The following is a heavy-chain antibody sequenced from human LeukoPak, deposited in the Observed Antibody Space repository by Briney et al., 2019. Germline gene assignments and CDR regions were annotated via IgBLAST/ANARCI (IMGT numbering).Heavy chain of an antibody. CDR1: GFTFSSYG. J-gene: IGHJ4*02. CDR2: ISGSGGST. D-gene: IGHD1-1*01. Sequence: GGSLRLSCAASGFTFSSYGMSWVRQAPGKGLEWVSAISGSGGSTYNADSVKGRFTISRDNSKNTLHLQMNSLTAEDTAMYYCAKATGTLGNWGQGTLVTVSS. CDR3: AKATGTLGN. V-gene: IGHV3-23*01.